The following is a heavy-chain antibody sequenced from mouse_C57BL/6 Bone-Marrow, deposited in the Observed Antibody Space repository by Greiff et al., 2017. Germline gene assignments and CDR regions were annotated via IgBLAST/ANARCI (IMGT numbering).Heavy chain of an antibody. V-gene: IGHV1-54*01. J-gene: IGHJ2*01. CDR2: INPGSGGT. Sequence: QVQLQQSGAELVRPGTSVKVSCKASGYAFTNYLIEWVKQRPGQGLEWIGVINPGSGGTNYNEKFKGKATLTADKSSSTAYMQLSSLTSEDSAVYFCARNYYGEGYFDYWGQGTTLTVSS. CDR1: GYAFTNYL. CDR3: ARNYYGEGYFDY. D-gene: IGHD1-1*01.